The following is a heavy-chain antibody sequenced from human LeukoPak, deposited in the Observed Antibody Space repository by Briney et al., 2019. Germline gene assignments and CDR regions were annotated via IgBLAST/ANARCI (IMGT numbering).Heavy chain of an antibody. CDR1: GFTFSTYG. CDR2: IWFDGSKR. V-gene: IGHV3-33*01. CDR3: ARCTGGSCVFDY. J-gene: IGHJ4*02. D-gene: IGHD2-8*02. Sequence: PGGSLRLSCAASGFTFSTYGMHWVRQAPGKGLEWVALIWFDGSKRYHGDSLKGRFTVSRDNSKNTLYLQVDSLRAEDTAVYYCARCTGGSCVFDYWGQGTLVTVSS.